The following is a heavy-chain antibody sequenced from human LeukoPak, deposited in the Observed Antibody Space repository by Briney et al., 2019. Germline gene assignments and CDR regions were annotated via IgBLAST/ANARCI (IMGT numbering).Heavy chain of an antibody. CDR1: GFTFSTYN. CDR3: ARDSGERGSGSYLIAY. Sequence: GGSLRLSCAASGFTFSTYNMNWVRQAPGKGLEWVSSITSSSTYIYYADSVKGRFTISRDNAKNSLYLQMNSLRSDDTAVYYCARDSGERGSGSYLIAYWGQGTLVTVSS. D-gene: IGHD3-10*01. CDR2: ITSSSTYI. J-gene: IGHJ4*02. V-gene: IGHV3-21*04.